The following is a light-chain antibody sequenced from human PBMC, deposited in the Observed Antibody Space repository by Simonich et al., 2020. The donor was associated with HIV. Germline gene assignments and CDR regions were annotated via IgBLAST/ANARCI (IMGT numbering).Light chain of an antibody. CDR2: DVS. V-gene: IGLV2-23*02. CDR1: SSDVGGYNY. Sequence: QSALTQPASVSGSPGQSITISCTGTSSDVGGYNYVSWYQQHPGKAPQLMIYDVSKRPSGVSNRFSGSKSGNTASLTISGLQAEDEADYYCCSYAGSRVFGGGTKLTVL. CDR3: CSYAGSRV. J-gene: IGLJ3*02.